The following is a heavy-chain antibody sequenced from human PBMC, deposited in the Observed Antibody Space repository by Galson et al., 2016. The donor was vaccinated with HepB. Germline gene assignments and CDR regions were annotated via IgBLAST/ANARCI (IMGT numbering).Heavy chain of an antibody. D-gene: IGHD2-8*02. V-gene: IGHV3-30*04. J-gene: IGHJ4*02. Sequence: SLRLSCAASGFTFSSYAMHWVRQAPGKGLEWVALISYDGWNTYYADSVKGRFTISRDNSKNTLFLQMNSLRVEDTAVYYCLGTGEAADWGQGTLVTVSS. CDR1: GFTFSSYA. CDR3: LGTGEAAD. CDR2: ISYDGWNT.